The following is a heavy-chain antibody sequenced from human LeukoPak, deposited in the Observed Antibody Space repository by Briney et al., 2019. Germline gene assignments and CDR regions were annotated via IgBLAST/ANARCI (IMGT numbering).Heavy chain of an antibody. D-gene: IGHD2-15*01. CDR2: IYDSLSA. Sequence: PSETLSLTCAVYGGSFSGYYWSWIRQPPGKGLEWIGSIYDSLSAYYNPSLKSRVTISIDMSKKQFSLNLNSATAADSAVYYCARFVSIRGGIHLNYFDSWGQGRLVTVSS. CDR3: ARFVSIRGGIHLNYFDS. CDR1: GGSFSGYY. V-gene: IGHV4-34*01. J-gene: IGHJ4*02.